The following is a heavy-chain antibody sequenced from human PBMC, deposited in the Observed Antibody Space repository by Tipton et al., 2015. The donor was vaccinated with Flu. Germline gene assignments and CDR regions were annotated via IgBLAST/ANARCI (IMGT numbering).Heavy chain of an antibody. CDR3: ARDALLTYYDFWSGYLAGPQAYNGLYGMDL. J-gene: IGHJ6*02. V-gene: IGHV3-21*01. Sequence: SLRLSCAASGFTFSSYSMNWVRQAPGKGLEWVSSISSSSSYIYYADSVKGRFTISRDNAKNSLYLQMDSLRAEDTAVDYCARDALLTYYDFWSGYLAGPQAYNGLYGMDLWGPGTTVTVSS. CDR2: ISSSSSYI. D-gene: IGHD3-3*01. CDR1: GFTFSSYS.